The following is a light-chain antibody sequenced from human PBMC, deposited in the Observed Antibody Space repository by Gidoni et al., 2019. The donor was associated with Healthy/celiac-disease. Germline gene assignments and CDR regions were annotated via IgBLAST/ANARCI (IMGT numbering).Light chain of an antibody. CDR1: QSVSSN. CDR3: QQYNNWPPSHT. Sequence: EIVMTQSPATLSVSPGERATLSCRASQSVSSNLAWYQKIPGQAPRLLIYGASTMATGIPARFSGSGSGTEFTLTISSLQSEDFAVYYCQQYNNWPPSHTFGHGTKLEIK. CDR2: GAS. V-gene: IGKV3-15*01. J-gene: IGKJ2*01.